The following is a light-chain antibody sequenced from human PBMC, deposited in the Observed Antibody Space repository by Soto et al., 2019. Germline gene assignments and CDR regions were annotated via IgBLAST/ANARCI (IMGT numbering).Light chain of an antibody. V-gene: IGKV3D-15*01. Sequence: TLSLFPGERATLSCRASQNVYNWLAWYQQKPGQAPRLLIYDASSRATGIPARFSGSGSGTDFTLTISSLQSEDFAVYYCQQYNNWPRTFGQGTKVDIK. CDR1: QNVYNW. CDR3: QQYNNWPRT. CDR2: DAS. J-gene: IGKJ1*01.